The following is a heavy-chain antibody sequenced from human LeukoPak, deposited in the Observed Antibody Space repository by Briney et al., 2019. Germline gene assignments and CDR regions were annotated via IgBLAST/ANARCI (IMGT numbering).Heavy chain of an antibody. CDR1: GFTFDDYG. D-gene: IGHD5-12*01. CDR2: ISADGGDA. J-gene: IGHJ4*02. V-gene: IGHV3-43*02. CDR3: AKDRYSGYDMDY. Sequence: AGGSLRLSCAASGFTFDDYGMGWVRQAPGKGLEWVALISADGGDAHYADSMKGRFTISRDNSKNSLYLQMNSLRTEDTALYYCAKDRYSGYDMDYWGQGTLVTVSS.